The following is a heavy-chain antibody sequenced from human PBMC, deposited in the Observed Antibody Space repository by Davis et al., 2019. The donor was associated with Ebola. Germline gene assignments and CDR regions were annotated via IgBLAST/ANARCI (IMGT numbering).Heavy chain of an antibody. Sequence: AASVKVSCKASGGTFSSYTISWVRQAAGQGLEWMGRIIPILGIANYAQKFQGRVTITADKSTSTAYMELSSLRAEDTAMYFCARAPLVTRTRYFDYWGLGTLVTVSS. D-gene: IGHD2-21*02. J-gene: IGHJ4*02. V-gene: IGHV1-69*02. CDR1: GGTFSSYT. CDR2: IIPILGIA. CDR3: ARAPLVTRTRYFDY.